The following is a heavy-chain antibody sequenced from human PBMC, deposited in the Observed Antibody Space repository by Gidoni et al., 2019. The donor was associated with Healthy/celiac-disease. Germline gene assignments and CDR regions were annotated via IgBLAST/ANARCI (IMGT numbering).Heavy chain of an antibody. D-gene: IGHD1-26*01. V-gene: IGHV3-53*01. Sequence: EVQLGESGGGLIQPGGSLRLPCAASAFTVSSNYMSWVRQAPGKGLEWFSVMYSGGSTCYADAVKGRFTISRDNSKNTLYLQMNSLRAEDTAVYYCARTPGSTDNWFDPWGQGTLVTVSS. CDR1: AFTVSSNY. J-gene: IGHJ5*02. CDR2: MYSGGST. CDR3: ARTPGSTDNWFDP.